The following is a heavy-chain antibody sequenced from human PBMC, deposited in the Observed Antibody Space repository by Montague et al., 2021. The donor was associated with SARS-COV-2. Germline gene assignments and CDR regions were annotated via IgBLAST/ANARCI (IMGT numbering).Heavy chain of an antibody. CDR3: ARESSYSRCSSTSCYTSVWFDP. V-gene: IGHV4-59*01. CDR2: IYYSGST. Sequence: SETLSLTCTVSGGSISSYYWSWIRQPPGKGLEWIGYIYYSGSTNYNPSLKSRVTISVDTSKNQFSLKLSSVTAADTAVYYCARESSYSRCSSTSCYTSVWFDPWGQGTLVIVSS. J-gene: IGHJ5*02. D-gene: IGHD2-2*02. CDR1: GGSISSYY.